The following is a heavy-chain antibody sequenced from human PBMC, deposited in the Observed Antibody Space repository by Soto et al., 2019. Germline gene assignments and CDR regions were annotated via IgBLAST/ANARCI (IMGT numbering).Heavy chain of an antibody. V-gene: IGHV3-23*01. Sequence: VSLRLSCAASGFTFSAYAMTGVRQAPGQGLEWVSLISGVGDGTYYTDSVKGRFFISRDNTKNTLNLQMTGLRGEDTAVYFCAKIGDFWSWGMDAWGQGTTVTVSS. D-gene: IGHD3-3*01. CDR1: GFTFSAYA. CDR3: AKIGDFWSWGMDA. J-gene: IGHJ6*02. CDR2: ISGVGDGT.